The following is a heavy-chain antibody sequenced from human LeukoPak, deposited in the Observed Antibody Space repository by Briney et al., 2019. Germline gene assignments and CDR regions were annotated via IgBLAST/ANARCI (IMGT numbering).Heavy chain of an antibody. CDR3: ARGWFGELLFVGYNWFDP. J-gene: IGHJ5*02. CDR1: GGSISSGGYS. Sequence: PSETLSLTCTVSGGSISSGGYSWSWIRQHPGKGLEWIGYIYYSGSTNYNPSLKSRVTISVDTSKNQFSLKLSSVTAADTAVYYCARGWFGELLFVGYNWFDPWGQGTLVTVSS. D-gene: IGHD3-10*01. CDR2: IYYSGST. V-gene: IGHV4-61*08.